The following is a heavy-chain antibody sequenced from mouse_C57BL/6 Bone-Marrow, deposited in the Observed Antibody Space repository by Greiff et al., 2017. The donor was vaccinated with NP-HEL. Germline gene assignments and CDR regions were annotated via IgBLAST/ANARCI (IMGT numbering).Heavy chain of an antibody. J-gene: IGHJ4*01. CDR2: IYPGSGST. Sequence: QVQLQQPGAELVKPGASVKMSCKASGYTFTSYWITWVKQRPGQGLEWIGDIYPGSGSTNYNEKFKSKATLTVDTSSSTAYMQLSSLTSEDSAVYYCARNITTVVDYYAMDCWGQGTSVTVSS. CDR3: ARNITTVVDYYAMDC. CDR1: GYTFTSYW. D-gene: IGHD1-1*01. V-gene: IGHV1-55*01.